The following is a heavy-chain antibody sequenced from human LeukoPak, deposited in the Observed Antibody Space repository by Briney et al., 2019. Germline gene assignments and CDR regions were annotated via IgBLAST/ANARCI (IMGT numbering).Heavy chain of an antibody. Sequence: PGGSLRLSCAASGFTFSRYAMSWVRQAPGEGLGWVSAISGSGNATYYADSAKGRFTISRDNSKNTLYLQMNSLRAEDTAVYYCVKDPPITMVRGVIIDFDYWGQGTLVTVSS. V-gene: IGHV3-23*01. D-gene: IGHD3-10*01. CDR1: GFTFSRYA. J-gene: IGHJ4*02. CDR2: ISGSGNAT. CDR3: VKDPPITMVRGVIIDFDY.